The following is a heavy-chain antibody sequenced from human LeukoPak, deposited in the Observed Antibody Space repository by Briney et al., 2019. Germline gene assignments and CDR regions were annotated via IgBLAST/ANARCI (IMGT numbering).Heavy chain of an antibody. CDR1: GFTFSSYG. D-gene: IGHD5-12*01. J-gene: IGHJ4*02. CDR3: ARDPGSGYEEHFDY. CDR2: IRYDGSNK. V-gene: IGHV3-30*02. Sequence: GGSLRLSCAASGFTFSSYGMHWVRQAPGKGLEWVAFIRYDGSNKYYADSVKGRFTISRDNSKDSLYLQMNSLRAEDTAVYYCARDPGSGYEEHFDYWGQGTLVTVSS.